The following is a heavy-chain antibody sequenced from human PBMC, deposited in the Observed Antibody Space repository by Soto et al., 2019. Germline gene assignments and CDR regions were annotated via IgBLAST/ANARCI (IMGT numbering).Heavy chain of an antibody. CDR2: LSNSGYRT. J-gene: IGHJ4*02. V-gene: IGHV3-23*01. Sequence: EVQLLESGGGLVQPGGSLRLSCAASGFTFSSYAMSWVRRAPGKGLEWVSSLSNSGYRTYYADSVKGRFIISRDNSNDTLYLQMNSLRAEDTAVYHCAKTPQYVTAGGADYWGQGIPVTVSS. D-gene: IGHD1-26*01. CDR1: GFTFSSYA. CDR3: AKTPQYVTAGGADY.